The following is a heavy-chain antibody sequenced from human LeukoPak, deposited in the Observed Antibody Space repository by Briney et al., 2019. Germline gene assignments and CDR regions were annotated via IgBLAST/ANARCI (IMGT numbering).Heavy chain of an antibody. J-gene: IGHJ4*02. D-gene: IGHD3-22*01. Sequence: ASVKVSCKASGYTFTSYYMHWVRQAPGQGLEWMGIINPSGGSTSYAQKFQDRVTMTRDTSTSTVYMELSSLRSEDTAVYYCARDSSPHYYDSSGHFDYWGQGTLVTVSS. CDR2: INPSGGST. V-gene: IGHV1-46*01. CDR1: GYTFTSYY. CDR3: ARDSSPHYYDSSGHFDY.